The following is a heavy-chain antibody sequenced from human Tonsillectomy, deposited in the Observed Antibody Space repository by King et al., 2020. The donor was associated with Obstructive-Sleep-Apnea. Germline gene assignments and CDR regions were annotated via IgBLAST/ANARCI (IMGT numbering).Heavy chain of an antibody. D-gene: IGHD4-11*01. CDR2: IAHSGSP. CDR3: ARSTEYSNYEAY. J-gene: IGHJ4*02. Sequence: QLQESGPGLVKPSQTLSLTCTVSDDSISRSAYYWGWIRQYPGKGLDWIGCIAHSGSPYYNPSLNSRVTISMDTSRNQFFLKLSSVTAADTAVYYCARSTEYSNYEAYWGQGILVTVSS. CDR1: DDSISRSAYY. V-gene: IGHV4-31*03.